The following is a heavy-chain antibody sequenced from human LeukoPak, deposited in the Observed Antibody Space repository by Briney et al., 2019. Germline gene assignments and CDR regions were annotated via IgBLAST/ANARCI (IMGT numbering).Heavy chain of an antibody. CDR1: GFTFSSYA. Sequence: GGSLRLSCAASGFTFSSYAMSWVRQAPGKGLEWVSAISGSGGSTYYPDSVKGRFTISRDNSKNTLYLQMNSLRAEDTAVYYCARDPYGSGSKDFDYWGQGTLVTVSS. CDR3: ARDPYGSGSKDFDY. CDR2: ISGSGGST. J-gene: IGHJ4*02. V-gene: IGHV3-23*01. D-gene: IGHD3-10*01.